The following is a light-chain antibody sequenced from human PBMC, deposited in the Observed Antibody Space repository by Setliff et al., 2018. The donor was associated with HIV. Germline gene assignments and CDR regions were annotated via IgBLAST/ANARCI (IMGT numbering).Light chain of an antibody. CDR3: CSYAGSTTLV. Sequence: QSVLTQPPSVSGSPGQSVTISCTGTSSDVGSYDLVSWYQQHPGKAPKVMIYEVNKRPSGVSNRFSGSKSGNTASLTISGLQAEDEADYYCCSYAGSTTLVFGGGTKVTVL. CDR2: EVN. J-gene: IGLJ3*02. V-gene: IGLV2-23*02. CDR1: SSDVGSYDL.